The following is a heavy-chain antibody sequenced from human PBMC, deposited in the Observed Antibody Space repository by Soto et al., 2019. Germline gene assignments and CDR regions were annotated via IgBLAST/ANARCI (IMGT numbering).Heavy chain of an antibody. CDR1: GFTFSSYG. J-gene: IGHJ4*02. CDR2: ISYDGSNK. CDR3: AKDLGYSSGWGLFDY. Sequence: GSLRLSCAASGFTFSSYGIHFFRHSPFKWLEWVAVISYDGSNKYYADSVKGRFTISRDNSKNTLYLQMNSLRAEDTAVYYCAKDLGYSSGWGLFDYWGQGTLVTVSS. V-gene: IGHV3-30*18. D-gene: IGHD6-19*01.